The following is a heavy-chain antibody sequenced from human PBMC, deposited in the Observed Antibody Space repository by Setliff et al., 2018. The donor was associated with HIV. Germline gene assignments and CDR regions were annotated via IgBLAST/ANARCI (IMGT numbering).Heavy chain of an antibody. D-gene: IGHD4-4*01. J-gene: IGHJ1*01. CDR3: ASTKVTPHGRYFQH. CDR1: GDSISSITYS. Sequence: SETLSLTCTVSGDSISSITYSWNWIRQLPGKGLEWIGHIYTSGSADYNPSLKSRLSISVDTSKNQFSLKLSSVTAADTAVYYCASTKVTPHGRYFQHWGQGTLVTVSS. CDR2: IYTSGSA. V-gene: IGHV4-31*03.